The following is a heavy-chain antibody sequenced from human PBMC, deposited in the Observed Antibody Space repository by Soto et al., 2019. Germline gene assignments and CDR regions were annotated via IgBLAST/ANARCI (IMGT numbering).Heavy chain of an antibody. Sequence: QVQLVESGGGVVQPGRSLRLSCAASGFTFSSYAMHWVRQAPGKGLEWVAVISYDGSNKYYADSVKGRFTISRDNSKNTLYLQMNRLSAEETDVYSCARGIWSGYYRHYYYGMDVWGQGTTVTVSS. J-gene: IGHJ6*02. D-gene: IGHD3-3*01. CDR3: ARGIWSGYYRHYYYGMDV. V-gene: IGHV3-30-3*01. CDR2: ISYDGSNK. CDR1: GFTFSSYA.